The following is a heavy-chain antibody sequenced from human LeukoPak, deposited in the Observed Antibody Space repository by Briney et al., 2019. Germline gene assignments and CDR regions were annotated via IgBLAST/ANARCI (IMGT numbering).Heavy chain of an antibody. D-gene: IGHD3-3*01. V-gene: IGHV4-38-2*01. Sequence: SETLSLTCAVSGYSISSGYYWGWIRQPPGKGLEWIGSIYHSGSTYYNPSLKSRVTISVDTSKNQFSLKLSSVTAADTAVYYCARQHDLWSGYASGFDPWGQGTLVTVSS. CDR3: ARQHDLWSGYASGFDP. CDR1: GYSISSGYY. CDR2: IYHSGST. J-gene: IGHJ5*02.